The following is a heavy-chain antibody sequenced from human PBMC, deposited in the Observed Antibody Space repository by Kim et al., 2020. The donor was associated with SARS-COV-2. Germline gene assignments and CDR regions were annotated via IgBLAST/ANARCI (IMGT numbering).Heavy chain of an antibody. CDR3: ARGLAQGSLSIRSERYGMDV. CDR1: GYTFSSYG. Sequence: ASVKVSCKASGYTFSSYGISWVRQAPGQGLEWMGWISAYNGHTNYAQKLQGRVTMTTDTSTSTAHMELRSLRSDDTAVYYCARGLAQGSLSIRSERYGMDVWGQGTTVTVS. V-gene: IGHV1-18*01. CDR2: ISAYNGHT. D-gene: IGHD5-12*01. J-gene: IGHJ6*02.